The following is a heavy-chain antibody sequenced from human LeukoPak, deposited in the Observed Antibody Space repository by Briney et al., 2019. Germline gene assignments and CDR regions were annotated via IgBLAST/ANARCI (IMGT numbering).Heavy chain of an antibody. V-gene: IGHV3-74*01. CDR2: ISSDGSST. CDR3: AREDGAGNYPH. D-gene: IGHD3-10*01. CDR1: GFTFSSHW. J-gene: IGHJ4*02. Sequence: GGSLRLSCAASGFTFSSHWMHWVRQAPGKGLVWASHISSDGSSTIYADTVKGRFTISRDNAKNTLYLQMNSLRAEDTAVYYCAREDGAGNYPHWGQGTLVTVSS.